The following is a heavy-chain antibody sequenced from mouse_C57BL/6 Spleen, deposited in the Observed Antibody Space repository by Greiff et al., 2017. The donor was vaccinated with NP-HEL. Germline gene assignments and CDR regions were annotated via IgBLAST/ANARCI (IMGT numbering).Heavy chain of an antibody. J-gene: IGHJ1*03. V-gene: IGHV1-18*01. CDR1: GYTFTDYN. Sequence: EVQLQQSGPELVKPGASVKIPCKASGYTFTDYNMDWVKQSHGKSLEWIGDINPNNGGTIYNQKFKGKATLTVDKSSSTAYMELRSLTSEDTAVYYCARHGSSYNWYFDVWGTGTTVTVSS. CDR2: INPNNGGT. D-gene: IGHD1-1*01. CDR3: ARHGSSYNWYFDV.